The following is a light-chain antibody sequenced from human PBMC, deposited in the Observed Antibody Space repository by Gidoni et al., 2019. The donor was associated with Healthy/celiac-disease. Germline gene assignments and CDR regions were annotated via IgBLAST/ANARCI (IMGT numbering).Light chain of an antibody. J-gene: IGKJ4*01. CDR2: GAS. V-gene: IGKV3-20*01. CDR1: QSVSSSY. Sequence: EIVLTQSPGTLSLSPGERATLSCRASQSVSSSYLAWYQQKPGQAPRLLIYGASSSATGIPDRFSGSGSGTDFTLTISRLEPEDFAVYYCQQGITFGGGTKVEIK. CDR3: QQGIT.